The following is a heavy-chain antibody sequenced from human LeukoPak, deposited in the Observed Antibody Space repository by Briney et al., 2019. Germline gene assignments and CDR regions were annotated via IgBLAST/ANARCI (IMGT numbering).Heavy chain of an antibody. J-gene: IGHJ4*02. CDR1: GYTFTGYY. CDR2: INPNSGGT. D-gene: IGHD6-6*01. Sequence: ASVKVSCKASGYTFTGYYMHWVRQAPGQGLEWMGWINPNSGGTNYAQKFQGRVTMTRDTSTSTVYMELSSLRSEDTAVYYCARDKGTSYLSSFDYWGQGTLVTVSS. V-gene: IGHV1-2*02. CDR3: ARDKGTSYLSSFDY.